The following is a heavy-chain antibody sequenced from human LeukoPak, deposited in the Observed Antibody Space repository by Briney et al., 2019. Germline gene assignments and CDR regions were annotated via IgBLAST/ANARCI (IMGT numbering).Heavy chain of an antibody. CDR1: GYTFTGYY. D-gene: IGHD4-17*01. CDR3: ARGLYGDQNWFDP. CDR2: INPNSGGT. V-gene: IGHV1-2*02. Sequence: GASVKVSCKASGYTFTGYYMYWVRQAPGPGLEWMGWINPNSGGTNYAQKFQGRVTMTRDTSISTAYMELSRLRSDDTAVYYCARGLYGDQNWFDPWGQGTLVTVSS. J-gene: IGHJ5*02.